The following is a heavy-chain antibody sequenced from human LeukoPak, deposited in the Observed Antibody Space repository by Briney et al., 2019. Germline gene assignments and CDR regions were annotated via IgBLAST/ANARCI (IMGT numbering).Heavy chain of an antibody. CDR3: ARSDKCTTCSIDY. D-gene: IGHD2-2*01. J-gene: IGHJ4*02. V-gene: IGHV1-2*02. CDR2: INPSDGGT. CDR1: GYTLTPYY. Sequence: ASVKVSCTASGYTLTPYYLHWVRQAPGQGFEWMGWINPSDGGTNYAPKFQGRVTMTRDTSISTAFMDLSRLTSDDTAVYFCARSDKCTTCSIDYWGQGTLVIVSS.